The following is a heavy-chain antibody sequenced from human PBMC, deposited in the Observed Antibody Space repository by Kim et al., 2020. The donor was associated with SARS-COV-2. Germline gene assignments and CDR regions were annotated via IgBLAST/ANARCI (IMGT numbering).Heavy chain of an antibody. V-gene: IGHV3-74*01. CDR1: GFSFSDSW. Sequence: GGSLRLFCVVTGFSFSDSWMHWVRQAPGKGLVWVARINSDGDGATYADSVKGRFTISRDNAKNTLYLQMTSVRADDTALYFCAGDYFQRAFFDYWVRGTL. CDR3: AGDYFQRAFFDY. CDR2: INSDGDGA. J-gene: IGHJ4*02. D-gene: IGHD4-17*01.